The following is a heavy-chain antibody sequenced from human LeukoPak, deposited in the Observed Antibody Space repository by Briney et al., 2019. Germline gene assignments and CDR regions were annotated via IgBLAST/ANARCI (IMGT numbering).Heavy chain of an antibody. CDR1: GGSISNYY. CDR3: ARHGTISSEGYFDY. V-gene: IGHV4-4*07. J-gene: IGHJ4*02. D-gene: IGHD1-14*01. Sequence: PSETLSLTCTVSGGSISNYYWSWIRQPAGKGLEWIGRIYAGRNTDHNPSLKSRVTMSLDSSRNQFSLRLTSVTAADTAVYYCARHGTISSEGYFDYWGQGALVTVSS. CDR2: IYAGRNT.